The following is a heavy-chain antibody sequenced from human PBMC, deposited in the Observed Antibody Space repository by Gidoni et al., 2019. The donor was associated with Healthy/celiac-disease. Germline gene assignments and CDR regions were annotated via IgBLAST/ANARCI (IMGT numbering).Heavy chain of an antibody. CDR2: ISAYNGNT. D-gene: IGHD3-16*02. Sequence: QVQLVQSGAEVKKPGASVKVSCKASGYTFTSYGISWVRQAPGQGLEWMGWISAYNGNTNYAQKLQGRVTMTTDTSTSTAYMELRSLRSDDTAVYYCARVSDDYVWGSYRPGFRPLDYWGQGTLVTVSS. J-gene: IGHJ4*02. CDR3: ARVSDDYVWGSYRPGFRPLDY. V-gene: IGHV1-18*01. CDR1: GYTFTSYG.